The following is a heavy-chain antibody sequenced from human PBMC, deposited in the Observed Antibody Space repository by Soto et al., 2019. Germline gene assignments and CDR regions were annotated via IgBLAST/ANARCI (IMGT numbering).Heavy chain of an antibody. CDR2: INPSGGST. CDR3: ARTLETTVTTLDDY. CDR1: GYTFTNYQ. V-gene: IGHV1-46*03. D-gene: IGHD4-17*01. J-gene: IGHJ4*02. Sequence: ASVKVSCKASGYTFTNYQMHWVRQAPGQGLEWMGIINPSGGSTSYAQKFQDRVTMTRDTSTSTVYMELSSLRSEDTAVYYCARTLETTVTTLDDYWGQGTLVTVSS.